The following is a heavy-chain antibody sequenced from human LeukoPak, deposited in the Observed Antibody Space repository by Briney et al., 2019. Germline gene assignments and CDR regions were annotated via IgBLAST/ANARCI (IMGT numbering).Heavy chain of an antibody. J-gene: IGHJ5*02. CDR2: IYYSGST. D-gene: IGHD3-3*01. Sequence: SETLSLTCTVSGGSISSYYWSWIRQPPGKGLEWIGYIYYSGSTNYNPSPKSRVTISVDTSKNQFSLKLSSVTAADTAVYYCARVDVGYDFWSGFPGFDPWGQGTLVTVSS. CDR1: GGSISSYY. V-gene: IGHV4-59*01. CDR3: ARVDVGYDFWSGFPGFDP.